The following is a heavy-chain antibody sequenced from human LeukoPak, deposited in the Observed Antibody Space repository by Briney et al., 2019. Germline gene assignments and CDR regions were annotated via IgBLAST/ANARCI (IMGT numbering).Heavy chain of an antibody. V-gene: IGHV5-51*01. CDR3: ARQGMTARCFDY. CDR2: IYPGDSDT. D-gene: IGHD2-21*02. Sequence: GESLKISCKGSGYSFPNYWIGWVRQMPGKGLEWMGIIYPGDSDTRYSPSFQGQVTISADKSTSTAYLRWSSLKASDTAMYYCARQGMTARCFDYWGQGTLVTVSS. J-gene: IGHJ4*02. CDR1: GYSFPNYW.